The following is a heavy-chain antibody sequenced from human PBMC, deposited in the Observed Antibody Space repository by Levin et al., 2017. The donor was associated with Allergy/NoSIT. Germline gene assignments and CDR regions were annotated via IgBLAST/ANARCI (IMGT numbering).Heavy chain of an antibody. CDR3: ASSWQDYYYYMDV. CDR1: GGSISSGSYY. Sequence: SQTLSLTCTVSGGSISSGSYYWSWIRQPAGKGLEWIGRIYTSGSTNYNPSLKSRVTISVDTSKNQFSLKLSSVTAADTAVYYCASSWQDYYYYMDVWGKGTTVTVSS. V-gene: IGHV4-61*02. CDR2: IYTSGST. D-gene: IGHD6-13*01. J-gene: IGHJ6*03.